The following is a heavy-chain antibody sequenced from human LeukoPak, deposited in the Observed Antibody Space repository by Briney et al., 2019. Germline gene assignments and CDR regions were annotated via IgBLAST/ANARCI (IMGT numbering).Heavy chain of an antibody. V-gene: IGHV4-30-2*01. D-gene: IGHD3/OR15-3a*01. CDR2: IIHTGST. CDR1: GDSISNPIYS. CDR3: ASATGEFSDWPYFDP. J-gene: IGHJ4*02. Sequence: SETLSLTCAVSGDSISNPIYSWSWIRQPPGKGLEWIAFIIHTGSTYYNPSLQTRVTLLIDTSKNELSLTLSSATAADTAGYYCASATGEFSDWPYFDPWGQGTLVTVSS.